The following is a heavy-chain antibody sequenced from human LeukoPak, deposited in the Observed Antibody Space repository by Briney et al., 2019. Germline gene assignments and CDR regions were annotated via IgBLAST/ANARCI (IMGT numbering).Heavy chain of an antibody. Sequence: PGGSLRLSCAASGFTFSSYSMNWVHQAPGKGLEWVSYISSSSSTIYYADSVKGRFTISRDNAKNSLYLQMNSLRAEDTAVYYCASLKYQPSSWYGPYFDYWGQGTLVTVSS. J-gene: IGHJ4*02. CDR2: ISSSSSTI. CDR3: ASLKYQPSSWYGPYFDY. V-gene: IGHV3-48*01. D-gene: IGHD6-13*01. CDR1: GFTFSSYS.